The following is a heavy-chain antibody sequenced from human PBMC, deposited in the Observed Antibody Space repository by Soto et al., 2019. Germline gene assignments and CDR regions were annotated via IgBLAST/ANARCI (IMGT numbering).Heavy chain of an antibody. V-gene: IGHV1-18*01. CDR3: ARRRAAAVGVSYYYYYMDV. J-gene: IGHJ6*03. CDR2: ISAYNGNT. Sequence: VKVSCKASGYTFTSYGISWVRQAPGQGLEWMGWISAYNGNTNYAQKLQGRVTMTTDTSTSTAYMELRSLRSDDTAVYYCARRRAAAVGVSYYYYYMDVWGKGTTVTVPS. D-gene: IGHD2-21*01. CDR1: GYTFTSYG.